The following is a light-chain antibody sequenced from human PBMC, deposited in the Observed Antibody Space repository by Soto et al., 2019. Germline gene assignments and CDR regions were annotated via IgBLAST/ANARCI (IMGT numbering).Light chain of an antibody. V-gene: IGKV3-11*01. J-gene: IGKJ2*01. CDR1: QSVSSY. CDR2: DAS. Sequence: EIVLTQSPATLSLSPGERATLSCRASQSVSSYLAWYQQKPGEAPRLLIYDASNRATGIPARFSGSGSGTDYTLPTSSLEPEDFAVYYCQQRSNWPPYTFGQGTKLEIK. CDR3: QQRSNWPPYT.